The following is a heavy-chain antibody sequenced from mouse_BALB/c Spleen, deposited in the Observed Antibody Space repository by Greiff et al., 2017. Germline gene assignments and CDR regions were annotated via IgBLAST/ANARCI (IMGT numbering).Heavy chain of an antibody. CDR2: ISTYYGDA. CDR3: ARGGNDYDLFAY. J-gene: IGHJ3*01. CDR1: GYTFTDYA. V-gene: IGHV1S137*01. D-gene: IGHD2-4*01. Sequence: VQLQQSGAELVRPGVSVKISCKGSGYTFTDYAMHWVKQSHAKSLEWIGVISTYYGDASYNQKFKGKATMTVDKSSSTAYMELARLTSEDSAIYYCARGGNDYDLFAYWGQGTLVTVSA.